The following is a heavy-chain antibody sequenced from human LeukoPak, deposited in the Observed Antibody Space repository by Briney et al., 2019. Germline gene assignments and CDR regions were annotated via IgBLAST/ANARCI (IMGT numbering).Heavy chain of an antibody. CDR1: GGTFSSYA. J-gene: IGHJ4*02. CDR2: IIPIFGTA. Sequence: GASVKVSCKASGGTFSSYAFSWVRQAPGQGLEWMGGIIPIFGTANYAQKFQGRVTITTDESTSTAYMELSSLRSEDTAVYYCARKELEGPGDYWGQGTLVTVSS. D-gene: IGHD3-10*01. V-gene: IGHV1-69*05. CDR3: ARKELEGPGDY.